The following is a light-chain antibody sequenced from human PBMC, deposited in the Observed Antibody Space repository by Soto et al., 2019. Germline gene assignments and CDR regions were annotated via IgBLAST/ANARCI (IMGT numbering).Light chain of an antibody. Sequence: DIVMTQSPLSLPVTPGEPASISCRSSQSLLHSNGYNYLDWYLQKPGQSPQXLIHLGSNRASGVPDRFSGSGSGTDFTLKISRVEAEDVGVYYCMQPLQSWTFGQGTKVDIK. CDR2: LGS. CDR3: MQPLQSWT. V-gene: IGKV2-28*01. J-gene: IGKJ1*01. CDR1: QSLLHSNGYNY.